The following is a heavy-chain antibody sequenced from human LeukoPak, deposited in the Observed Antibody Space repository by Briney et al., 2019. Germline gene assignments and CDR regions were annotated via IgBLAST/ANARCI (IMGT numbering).Heavy chain of an antibody. CDR3: AKDPGGLVLYYYDSSGYYYPVY. V-gene: IGHV3-30*18. J-gene: IGHJ4*02. Sequence: HPGGSLRLSCAASGFTFSSYGMHWVRQAPGKGLEWVAVISYDGSNKYYADSVKGRFTISRDNSKNTLYLQMNSLRAEDTAVYYCAKDPGGLVLYYYDSSGYYYPVYWGQGTLVTVSS. D-gene: IGHD3-22*01. CDR2: ISYDGSNK. CDR1: GFTFSSYG.